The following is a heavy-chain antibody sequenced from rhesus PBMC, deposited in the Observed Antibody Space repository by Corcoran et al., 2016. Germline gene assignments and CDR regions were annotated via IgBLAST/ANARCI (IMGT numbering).Heavy chain of an antibody. CDR3: ARGIYYFDY. D-gene: IGHD3-3*01. CDR2: ISATGGST. V-gene: IGHV4-160*01. Sequence: QVQLQASGPGLVKPSETLSPPCAGPGGSLTNNHWNRIRPSPGKGLAWIGYISATGGSTDHNPSLRSRVTISTDTSKNQFSLNLSSLTAADTAVYYCARGIYYFDYWGQGVLVTVSS. J-gene: IGHJ4*01. CDR1: GGSLTNNH.